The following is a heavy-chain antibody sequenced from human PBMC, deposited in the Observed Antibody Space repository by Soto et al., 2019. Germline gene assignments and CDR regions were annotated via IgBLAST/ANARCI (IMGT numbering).Heavy chain of an antibody. D-gene: IGHD6-13*01. CDR1: GFTFSSYG. Sequence: GGSLRLSCAASGFTFSSYGMHWVRQAPGKGLEWVAVIWYDGSNKYYADSVKGRFTISRENSKNTLYLQMNSLRAEDTAVYYCARGYSSSWTGGVYYYYYGMDVWGQGTTVTVSS. J-gene: IGHJ6*02. V-gene: IGHV3-33*01. CDR2: IWYDGSNK. CDR3: ARGYSSSWTGGVYYYYYGMDV.